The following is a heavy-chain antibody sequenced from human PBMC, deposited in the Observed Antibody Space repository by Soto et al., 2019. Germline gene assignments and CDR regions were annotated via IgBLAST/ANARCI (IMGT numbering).Heavy chain of an antibody. Sequence: PSQTLSLSCAITGDSVSSNSAGWSWVRQSPSRGLEWLGRTYYRSKWYYEYAVSVRGRITINPDTSKNQYSLQLNSVTPEDTAVYFCARGEQYSGRIFDYWGQGTLVTVSS. J-gene: IGHJ4*01. V-gene: IGHV6-1*01. CDR2: TYYRSKWYY. CDR3: ARGEQYSGRIFDY. CDR1: GDSVSSNSAG. D-gene: IGHD1-26*01.